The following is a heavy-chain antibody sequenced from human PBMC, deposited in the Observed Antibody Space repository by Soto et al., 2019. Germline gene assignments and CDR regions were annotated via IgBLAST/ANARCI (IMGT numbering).Heavy chain of an antibody. V-gene: IGHV3-15*01. CDR1: GFTFSNAW. CDR2: IKSKTDGGTT. CDR3: TTARFKSRYGDNGDAFDI. Sequence: GGSLRLSCAASGFTFSNAWMSWVRQAPGKGLEWVGRIKSKTDGGTTDYAAPVKGRFTISRDDSKNTLYLQMNSLKTEDTAVYYCTTARFKSRYGDNGDAFDIWGQGTMVTVSS. J-gene: IGHJ3*02. D-gene: IGHD4-17*01.